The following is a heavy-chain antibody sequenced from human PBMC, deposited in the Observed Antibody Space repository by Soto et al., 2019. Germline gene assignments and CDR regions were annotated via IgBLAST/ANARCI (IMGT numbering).Heavy chain of an antibody. D-gene: IGHD3-22*01. CDR1: GGSISSGDYY. Sequence: QVQLQESGPGLVKPSQTLSLTCTVSGGSISSGDYYWSWIRQPPGKGLEWIGYIYYSGSTYYNPXLQSRVTKSVXXSXNPXSLKLSSVTAADTAVYYCARESSDSSGYYFHAFDIWGQGTMVTVSS. CDR3: ARESSDSSGYYFHAFDI. J-gene: IGHJ3*02. CDR2: IYYSGST. V-gene: IGHV4-30-4*01.